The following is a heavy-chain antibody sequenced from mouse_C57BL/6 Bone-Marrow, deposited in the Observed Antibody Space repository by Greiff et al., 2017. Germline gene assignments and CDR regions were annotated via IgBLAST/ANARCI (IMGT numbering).Heavy chain of an antibody. CDR1: GYTFTSYW. Sequence: QVQLQQPGAELVKPGASVKMSCKASGYTFTSYWITWVKQRPGQGLEWIGDIYPGSGSTNYNEKFKSKATMTVDTSSSTAYMQLSSLTSEDSAVYYCARGDGYYAMDYWGQGTSVTVSS. J-gene: IGHJ4*01. CDR2: IYPGSGST. D-gene: IGHD3-3*01. V-gene: IGHV1-55*01. CDR3: ARGDGYYAMDY.